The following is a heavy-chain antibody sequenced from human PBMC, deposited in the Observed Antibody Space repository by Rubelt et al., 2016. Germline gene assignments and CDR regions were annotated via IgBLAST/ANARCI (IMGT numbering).Heavy chain of an antibody. D-gene: IGHD1-26*01. J-gene: IGHJ4*02. CDR1: GFTFSKHG. CDR3: ARTIAGTTWDYFDY. CDR2: IYPDGST. Sequence: QVQLVESGGGVVQPGGSLRLSCVVSGFTFSKHGMHWVRQAPGKGLEWVSVIYPDGSTYYPDSVKGQLIISRDNSKNTLYLQMNSLRAEDTAVYYCARTIAGTTWDYFDYWGQGTLVTVSS. V-gene: IGHV3-NL1*01.